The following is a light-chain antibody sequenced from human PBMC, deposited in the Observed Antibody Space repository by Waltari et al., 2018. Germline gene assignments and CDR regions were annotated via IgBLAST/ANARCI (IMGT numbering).Light chain of an antibody. V-gene: IGLV1-40*01. Sequence: QSVLTQPPSVSGAPGQRVTISCSGSSSIIGAGYDVNWYQELPGKAPKLLIYGNSNRPAGVPDRISGCNSGTSASLAITGLQAEDEADYYCQPYDSTLGGSVFGGGTKLTVL. CDR3: QPYDSTLGGSV. CDR1: SSIIGAGYD. J-gene: IGLJ2*01. CDR2: GNS.